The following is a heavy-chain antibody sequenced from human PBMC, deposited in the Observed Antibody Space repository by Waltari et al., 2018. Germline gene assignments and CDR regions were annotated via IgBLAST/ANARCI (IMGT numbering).Heavy chain of an antibody. CDR2: MNPNSGNT. J-gene: IGHJ3*02. V-gene: IGHV1-8*02. CDR1: GYTFTSYD. Sequence: QVQLVQSGAEVKKPGASVKVSCKASGYTFTSYDINWVRQATGQGLEWMGWMNPNSGNTGYAQKFQGRFTISRDNSKNTLYLQMNSLRAEDTAVYYCARVEADFWSGLSLEYYAFDIWGQGTMVTVSS. D-gene: IGHD3-3*01. CDR3: ARVEADFWSGLSLEYYAFDI.